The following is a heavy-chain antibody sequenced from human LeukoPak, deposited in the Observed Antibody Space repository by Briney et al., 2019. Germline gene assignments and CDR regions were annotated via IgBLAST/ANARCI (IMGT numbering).Heavy chain of an antibody. Sequence: SETLSLTCTVSGGSVSSGSYYWSWIRQPPGKGLEWIGYIYYSGSTNYNPSLKSRVTISVDTSKNQFSLKLSSVTAADTAVYYCASIGTYYDFWSASREPGDYYYGMDVWGQGTTVTVSS. CDR2: IYYSGST. V-gene: IGHV4-61*01. CDR3: ASIGTYYDFWSASREPGDYYYGMDV. D-gene: IGHD3-3*01. CDR1: GGSVSSGSYY. J-gene: IGHJ6*02.